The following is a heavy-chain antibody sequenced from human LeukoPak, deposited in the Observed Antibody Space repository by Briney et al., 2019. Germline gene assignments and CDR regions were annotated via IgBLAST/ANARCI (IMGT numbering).Heavy chain of an antibody. D-gene: IGHD4-17*01. CDR2: IIPIFGTA. Sequence: SVKVSCKASGGTFSSHAISWLRQAPGQGLEWMGRIIPIFGTANYAQKFQGRVTITTDESTGTAYMELSSLRSEDTAVYYCARDPDYGDYSFDYWGQGTLVTVSS. CDR1: GGTFSSHA. V-gene: IGHV1-69*05. CDR3: ARDPDYGDYSFDY. J-gene: IGHJ4*02.